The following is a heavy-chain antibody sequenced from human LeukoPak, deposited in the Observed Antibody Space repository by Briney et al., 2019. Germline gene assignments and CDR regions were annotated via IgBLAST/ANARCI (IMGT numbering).Heavy chain of an antibody. Sequence: ASVKVSCKXSGYTFTGYYMHWVRQAPGQGLEWMGRINPNSGGTNYAQKFQGRATMTRDTSISTAYMELSRLRSDDTAVYYCASTQGDYGDYFDYWGQGTLVTVSS. CDR2: INPNSGGT. CDR1: GYTFTGYY. V-gene: IGHV1-2*06. J-gene: IGHJ4*02. D-gene: IGHD4-17*01. CDR3: ASTQGDYGDYFDY.